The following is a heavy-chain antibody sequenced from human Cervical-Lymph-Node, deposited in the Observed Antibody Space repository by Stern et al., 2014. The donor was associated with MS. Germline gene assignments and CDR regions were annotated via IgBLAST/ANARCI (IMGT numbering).Heavy chain of an antibody. CDR3: AKLRVGNITRDY. V-gene: IGHV7-4-1*02. CDR2: INTNTGIP. D-gene: IGHD1-26*01. Sequence: VQLVQSGSELKKPGASVKVSCKASGYTFTHYGINWVRQAPGQGLEWMGWINTNTGIPTYGQAFQGRFVFSFDASGRTAYPHISGLKAGDTAIYYCAKLRVGNITRDYWGPGTLVTVSS. CDR1: GYTFTHYG. J-gene: IGHJ4*02.